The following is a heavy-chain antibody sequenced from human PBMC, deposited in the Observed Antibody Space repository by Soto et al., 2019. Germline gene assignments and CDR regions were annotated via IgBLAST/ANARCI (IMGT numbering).Heavy chain of an antibody. V-gene: IGHV3-74*01. Sequence: EVQLVESGGGLVQPGGSLRLSCAASGFTFSSYWMLWVRQAPGNGLVWVSRINSDGSTTSYADSVKGRFTISRDNATNTLYLQMNSLRAEDTAVYYCARVNPGYSYVNYWGQGTLVTVSS. CDR1: GFTFSSYW. J-gene: IGHJ4*02. D-gene: IGHD5-18*01. CDR3: ARVNPGYSYVNY. CDR2: INSDGSTT.